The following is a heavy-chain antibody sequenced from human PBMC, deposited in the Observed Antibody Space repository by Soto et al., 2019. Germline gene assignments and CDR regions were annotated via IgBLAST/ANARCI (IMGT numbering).Heavy chain of an antibody. CDR2: IIPIFGTA. CDR3: ARDGEQWRGGAEYFQH. V-gene: IGHV1-69*12. CDR1: GGTFSSYA. J-gene: IGHJ1*01. Sequence: QVQLVQSGAEVKKPGSSVKVSCKASGGTFSSYAISWVRQAPGQGLEWMGGIIPIFGTANYAQKFQGRVTITADESTSTAYRELSSLRSEDTAWYYCARDGEQWRGGAEYFQHWGQGTLVTVSS. D-gene: IGHD6-19*01.